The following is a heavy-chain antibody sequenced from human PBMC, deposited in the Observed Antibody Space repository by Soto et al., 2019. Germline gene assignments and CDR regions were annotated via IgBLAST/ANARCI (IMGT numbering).Heavy chain of an antibody. Sequence: SETVYLTCTVSGGSISSYYWSWIRRPPGKGLEWIGYIYYSGSTNYNPSLKSRVTISVDTSKNQFSLKLSSVTAADTAVYYCAISLYFHLSPRCIVFSGQTPLRTLFTGM. CDR3: AISLYFHLSPRCIVFSGQTPLRTLFTGM. V-gene: IGHV4-59*01. CDR1: GGSISSYY. J-gene: IGHJ6*01. D-gene: IGHD3-10*02. CDR2: IYYSGST.